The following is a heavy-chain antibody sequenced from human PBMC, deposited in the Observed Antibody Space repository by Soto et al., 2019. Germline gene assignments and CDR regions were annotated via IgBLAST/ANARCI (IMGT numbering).Heavy chain of an antibody. J-gene: IGHJ6*02. Sequence: GGSLRLSCAASGFTFSSYGMHWVRQAPGKGLEWVAVIWYDGSNKYYADSVKGRFTISRDNSKNTLYLQMNSLRAEDTAVYYCARDRIRWSLIDEVLYYYYGMDVWGQGTTVTVSS. CDR1: GFTFSSYG. CDR3: ARDRIRWSLIDEVLYYYYGMDV. V-gene: IGHV3-33*01. D-gene: IGHD2-21*02. CDR2: IWYDGSNK.